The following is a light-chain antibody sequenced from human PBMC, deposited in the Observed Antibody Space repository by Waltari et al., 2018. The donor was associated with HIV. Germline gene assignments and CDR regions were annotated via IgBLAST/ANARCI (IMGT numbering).Light chain of an antibody. V-gene: IGLV2-14*01. J-gene: IGLJ3*02. CDR2: DVS. CDR3: TSYISSSTPV. Sequence: QSALTQPASVSGSPGQSITISCTGTSSDLTYYNSVSWYQHHPGKAPKVIIYDVSNRPSGVSHRFSGSKSGHTASLTISGLQAEDEADYFCTSYISSSTPVFGGGTKLT. CDR1: SSDLTYYNS.